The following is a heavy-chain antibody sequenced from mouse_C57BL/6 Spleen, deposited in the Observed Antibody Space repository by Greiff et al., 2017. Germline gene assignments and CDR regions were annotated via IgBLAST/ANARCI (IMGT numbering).Heavy chain of an antibody. CDR2: INPNNGGT. Sequence: VHVKQSGPELVKPGASVKMSCKASGYTFTDYNMHWVKQSHGKSLEWIGYINPNNGGTSYNQKFKGKATLTVNKSSSTAYMELRSLTSEDSAVYYCAGGLWDYAMDYWGQGTSVTVSS. CDR3: AGGLWDYAMDY. J-gene: IGHJ4*01. D-gene: IGHD1-1*02. CDR1: GYTFTDYN. V-gene: IGHV1-22*01.